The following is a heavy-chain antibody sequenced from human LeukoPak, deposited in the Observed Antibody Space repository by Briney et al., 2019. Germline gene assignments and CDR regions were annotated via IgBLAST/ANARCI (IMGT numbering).Heavy chain of an antibody. J-gene: IGHJ5*02. Sequence: GASVKVSCKASGGTFSSYAISWVRQAPGQGLEWMGRIIPILGIANYAQKFQGRVTITADKSTSTAYMELSSLRFEDTAVYYCARTGGQGWFDPWGQGTLVTVSS. D-gene: IGHD7-27*01. V-gene: IGHV1-69*04. CDR1: GGTFSSYA. CDR2: IIPILGIA. CDR3: ARTGGQGWFDP.